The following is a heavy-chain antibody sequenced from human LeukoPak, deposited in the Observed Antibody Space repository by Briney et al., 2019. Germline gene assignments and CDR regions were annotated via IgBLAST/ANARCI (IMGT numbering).Heavy chain of an antibody. D-gene: IGHD4-17*01. J-gene: IGHJ4*02. V-gene: IGHV4-34*01. CDR2: INHSGST. Sequence: PSGTLSLTCAVYGGSFSGYYWSWIRQPPGKGLEWIGEINHSGSTNYNSSLKSRVTISVDTSKNQFSLKLSSVTAADAAVYYCARGARRTTVTTPFDYWGQGTLVTVSS. CDR3: ARGARRTTVTTPFDY. CDR1: GGSFSGYY.